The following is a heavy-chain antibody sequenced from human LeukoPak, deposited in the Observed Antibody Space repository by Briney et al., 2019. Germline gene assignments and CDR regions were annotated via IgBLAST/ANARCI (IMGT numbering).Heavy chain of an antibody. Sequence: GAPVKVSCKASGGTFSSYAISWVRQAPGQGLEWMGIINPSGGSTSYAQKFQGRVTMTRDTSTSTVYMELSSLRSEDTAVYYCARDCIYGQEPWCYWGQGTLVTVSS. CDR2: INPSGGST. CDR3: ARDCIYGQEPWCY. V-gene: IGHV1-46*01. CDR1: GGTFSSYA. J-gene: IGHJ4*02. D-gene: IGHD1-14*01.